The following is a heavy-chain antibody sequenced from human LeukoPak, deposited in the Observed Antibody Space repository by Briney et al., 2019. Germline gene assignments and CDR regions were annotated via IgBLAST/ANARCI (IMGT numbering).Heavy chain of an antibody. CDR1: GFTFSDFG. CDR3: ARRYSNSFDY. J-gene: IGHJ4*02. Sequence: GGSLRLSCAASGFTFSDFGMTWIRQAPGKGLEWVSYISNSGGTIYYTDSVKGRFTISRDNAKNSLYLRMNSLRAEDTAVYYCARRYSNSFDYWGQGTLVTVSS. V-gene: IGHV3-11*01. CDR2: ISNSGGTI. D-gene: IGHD4-11*01.